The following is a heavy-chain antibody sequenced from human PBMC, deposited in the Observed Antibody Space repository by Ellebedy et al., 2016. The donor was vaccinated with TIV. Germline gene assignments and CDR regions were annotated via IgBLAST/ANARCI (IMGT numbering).Heavy chain of an antibody. CDR3: ARQHDPKYNNYMDV. CDR2: IHYSGRA. V-gene: IGHV4-59*01. J-gene: IGHJ6*03. CDR1: GDSISPYY. Sequence: MPSETLSLTCTVSGDSISPYYWNWIRQPPGKGLEWIGYIHYSGRANYNPSLKIRVTISVDTSKNQFPLNLSYVTAADTAMYYCARQHDPKYNNYMDVWGKGTTVTVSS.